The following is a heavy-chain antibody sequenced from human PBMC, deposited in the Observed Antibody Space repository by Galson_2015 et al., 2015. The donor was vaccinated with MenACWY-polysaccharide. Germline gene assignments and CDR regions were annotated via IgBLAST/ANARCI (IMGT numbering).Heavy chain of an antibody. D-gene: IGHD4-11*01. CDR1: GFTFSTYG. V-gene: IGHV3-30*03. CDR3: ARGTPVTGGDDPIAHYYYYYAMDV. CDR2: ISYDGINT. Sequence: SLRLSCAASGFTFSTYGMHWVRQAPGKGLEWVAVISYDGINTHYIDSVKGRFSISRDNSKNTLYLQMNSLRGEDTAVYYCARGTPVTGGDDPIAHYYYYYAMDV. J-gene: IGHJ6*01.